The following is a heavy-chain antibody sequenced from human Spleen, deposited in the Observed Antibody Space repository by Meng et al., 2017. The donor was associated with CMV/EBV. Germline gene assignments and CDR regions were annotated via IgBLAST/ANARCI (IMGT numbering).Heavy chain of an antibody. Sequence: GESLKISCAASGFTFTNAWMSWVRQAPGKGLEWVGRIKSRTDGGTTDYAAPVKGRFTISRDDSKNTLYLQMKSLKTEDTAVYYCSTGRGYDFWSGYSPSFDYWGQGTLVTVSS. CDR3: STGRGYDFWSGYSPSFDY. V-gene: IGHV3-15*01. CDR2: IKSRTDGGTT. CDR1: GFTFTNAW. J-gene: IGHJ4*02. D-gene: IGHD3-3*01.